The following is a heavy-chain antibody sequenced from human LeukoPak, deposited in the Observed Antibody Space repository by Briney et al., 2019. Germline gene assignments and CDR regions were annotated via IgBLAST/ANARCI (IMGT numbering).Heavy chain of an antibody. CDR3: AKGLTTVTRVGY. CDR2: ISGSGGST. J-gene: IGHJ4*02. CDR1: GFTFSXXA. D-gene: IGHD4-11*01. V-gene: IGHV3-23*01. Sequence: GGSLRLSCAASGFTFSXXAMSWVRQGPGKGLXWVSAISGSGGSTYYADSVKGRFTISRDNSKNTLYLQMNSLRAEDTAVYYCAKGLTTVTRVGYWGQGTLVTVSS.